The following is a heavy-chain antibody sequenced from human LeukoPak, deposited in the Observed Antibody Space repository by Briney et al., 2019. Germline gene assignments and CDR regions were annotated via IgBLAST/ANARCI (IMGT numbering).Heavy chain of an antibody. CDR1: GFTFSNYG. Sequence: GGSLRLSCAASGFTFSNYGMSWVRQAPGKGLEWVSAISGSGGSTYYADSVKGRFTISRDNSKSTLYLQMNSLRAEDTAVYYCAKGGGGYYYGSGSYDYYMDVWGKGTTVTISS. CDR2: ISGSGGST. CDR3: AKGGGGYYYGSGSYDYYMDV. J-gene: IGHJ6*03. V-gene: IGHV3-23*01. D-gene: IGHD3-10*01.